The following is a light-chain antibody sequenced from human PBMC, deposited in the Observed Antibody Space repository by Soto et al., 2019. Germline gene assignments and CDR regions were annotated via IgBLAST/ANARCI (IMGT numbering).Light chain of an antibody. CDR3: HSYDTMLSGPGV. CDR1: SSNIGAGYD. V-gene: IGLV1-40*01. CDR2: NNI. J-gene: IGLJ2*01. Sequence: QSVLTQPPSVSGAPGQRVTISCTGSSSNIGAGYDVHWYQQLPGTAPKLLIYNNINRPSGVPDRFSGSKSGTSASLAITGLQAEDEADYYCHSYDTMLSGPGVFGGGTKLTVL.